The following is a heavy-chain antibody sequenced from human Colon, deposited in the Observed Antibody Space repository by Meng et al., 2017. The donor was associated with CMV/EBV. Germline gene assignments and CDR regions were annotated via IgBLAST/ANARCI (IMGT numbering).Heavy chain of an antibody. V-gene: IGHV1-46*01. CDR3: ARDWQGANYYYYSMDV. CDR2: INPADGST. J-gene: IGHJ6*01. Sequence: ASVKVSCKASGYTFRNYEMHWVRRAPGQGLEWVGMINPADGSTIYAQSFQGRVTMTRDTSTSIAYMELRSLRSDDSAVYYCARDWQGANYYYYSMDVWGQGTTVTVSS. D-gene: IGHD3-16*01. CDR1: GYTFRNYE.